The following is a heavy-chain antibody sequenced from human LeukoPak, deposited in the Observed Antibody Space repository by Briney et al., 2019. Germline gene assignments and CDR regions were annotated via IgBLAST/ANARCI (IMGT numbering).Heavy chain of an antibody. D-gene: IGHD3-9*01. Sequence: KASETLSLTCTVSGGSISSYYWSWIRQPPGKGLEWIGYIYYSGSTNYNPSLKSRVTISVDTSKNQFSLKLSSVTAADTAVYYCARGVPRRELRYFDWLLPPYWYFDLWGRGTLVTVSS. CDR3: ARGVPRRELRYFDWLLPPYWYFDL. V-gene: IGHV4-59*01. CDR2: IYYSGST. J-gene: IGHJ2*01. CDR1: GGSISSYY.